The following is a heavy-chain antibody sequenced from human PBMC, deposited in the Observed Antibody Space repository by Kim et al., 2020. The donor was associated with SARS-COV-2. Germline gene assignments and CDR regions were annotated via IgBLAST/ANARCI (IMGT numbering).Heavy chain of an antibody. J-gene: IGHJ4*02. Sequence: GGSLRLSCAASGFTFDAKAMHWVRQAPGKGLEWVSGISWNSGSVDYADSVKGRFTISRDNAKNSLYLQMNSLTTEDTAFYYCARDFGRGGYFWGGFGLWGQGTLVTVSS. D-gene: IGHD3-3*01. CDR2: ISWNSGSV. CDR1: GFTFDAKA. V-gene: IGHV3-9*01. CDR3: ARDFGRGGYFWGGFGL.